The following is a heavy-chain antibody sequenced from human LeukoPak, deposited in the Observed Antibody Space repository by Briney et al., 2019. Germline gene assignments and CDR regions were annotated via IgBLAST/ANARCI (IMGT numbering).Heavy chain of an antibody. CDR1: GYTFTSYS. J-gene: IGHJ6*02. Sequence: ASVKVSCKASGYTFTSYSISWVRQAPGQGLEWMGWISAYNGNTNYAQKLQGRVTMTTDTSTSTAYMELRSLRSDDTAVYYCARVGKLLWFGELLSGYYYYGMDVWGQGTTVTVSS. CDR2: ISAYNGNT. CDR3: ARVGKLLWFGELLSGYYYYGMDV. D-gene: IGHD3-10*01. V-gene: IGHV1-18*01.